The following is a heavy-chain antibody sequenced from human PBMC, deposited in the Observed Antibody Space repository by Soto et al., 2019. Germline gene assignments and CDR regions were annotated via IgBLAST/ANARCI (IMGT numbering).Heavy chain of an antibody. V-gene: IGHV1-46*01. J-gene: IGHJ6*02. CDR3: AKGTYYYDTSGYSPMDV. CDR1: GYTFTSYH. Sequence: ASVKVSCKTSGYTFTSYHVHWVRQAPGQGLEWMGIINPRGGGTTYAEKFKGRVTITRDTSTGTVFMELTSLRSADTAVYYCAKGTYYYDTSGYSPMDVWGQGTTVTVSS. CDR2: INPRGGGT. D-gene: IGHD3-22*01.